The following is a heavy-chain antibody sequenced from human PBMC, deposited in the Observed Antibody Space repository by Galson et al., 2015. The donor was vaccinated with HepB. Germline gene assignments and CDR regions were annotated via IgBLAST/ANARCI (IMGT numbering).Heavy chain of an antibody. Sequence: SLRLSCAASGFTFSSYSMNWVRQAPGKGLEWASSISSSSSYIYYADSVKGRFTISRDNAKNSLYLQMNSLRAEDTAVYYCARDWSGWELLGFDYYFDYWGQGTLVTVSS. CDR3: ARDWSGWELLGFDYYFDY. V-gene: IGHV3-21*01. D-gene: IGHD1-26*01. CDR2: ISSSSSYI. CDR1: GFTFSSYS. J-gene: IGHJ4*02.